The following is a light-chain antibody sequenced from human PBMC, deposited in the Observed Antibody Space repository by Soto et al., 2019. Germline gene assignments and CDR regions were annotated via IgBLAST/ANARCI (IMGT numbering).Light chain of an antibody. Sequence: QSVLTQPPSVSGAPGQRVTISCTGGSSNIGAGYDVHWYQQLPGTEPKLLIYGNSNRPSGVPDRFSGSKSGTSASLAITGLQAEDEADYYCQSYDSSLSWVFGGGTQLTVL. CDR3: QSYDSSLSWV. CDR2: GNS. CDR1: SSNIGAGYD. J-gene: IGLJ3*02. V-gene: IGLV1-40*01.